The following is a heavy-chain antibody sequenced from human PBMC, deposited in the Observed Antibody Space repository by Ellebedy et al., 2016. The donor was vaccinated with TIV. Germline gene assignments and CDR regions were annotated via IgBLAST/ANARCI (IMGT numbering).Heavy chain of an antibody. CDR3: ARDLGYYYGSGSSP. CDR1: GYTFTSYG. V-gene: IGHV1-18*04. J-gene: IGHJ5*02. Sequence: AASVKVSCKASGYTFTSYGISWVRQAPGQGLEWMGWISAYNGNTNYAQKLQGRVTMTTDTSTSTAYMELRSLRCDDTAVYYCARDLGYYYGSGSSPWGQGTLVTVSS. D-gene: IGHD3-10*01. CDR2: ISAYNGNT.